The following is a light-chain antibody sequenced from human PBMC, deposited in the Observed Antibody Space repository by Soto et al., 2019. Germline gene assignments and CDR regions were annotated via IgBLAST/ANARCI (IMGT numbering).Light chain of an antibody. V-gene: IGLV2-14*01. CDR2: EVS. CDR1: SSDVIGYTY. CDR3: SSYTSTNTPYV. Sequence: QSALTQPASVSGSPGQSITISCTGTSSDVIGYTYVSWYQQYPGKAPKLMIYEVSNRPSGVSNRFSGSKSANTASLTISGLQAEDEADYYCSSYTSTNTPYVFGTGTQLTVL. J-gene: IGLJ1*01.